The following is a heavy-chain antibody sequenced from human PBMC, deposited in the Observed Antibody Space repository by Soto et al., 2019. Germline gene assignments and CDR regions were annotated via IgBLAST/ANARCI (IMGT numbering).Heavy chain of an antibody. CDR2: IKQDGSEK. CDR1: GFTFSSYW. J-gene: IGHJ6*01. CDR3: ARVSPQWPQRTIWYYGMDV. Sequence: SCAASGFTFSSYWMSWVRQAPGKRLEWVANIKQDGSEKYYVDSVKGRFTISRDNAKNSLYLQMNSLRAEDAAVYYCARVSPQWPQRTIWYYGMDVWGQGTTVTVSS. D-gene: IGHD6-19*01. V-gene: IGHV3-7*01.